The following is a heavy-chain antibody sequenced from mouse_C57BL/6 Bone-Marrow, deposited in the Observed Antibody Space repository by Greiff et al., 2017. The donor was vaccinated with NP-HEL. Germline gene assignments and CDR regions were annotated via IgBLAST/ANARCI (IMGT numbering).Heavy chain of an antibody. Sequence: QVQLQQSGAELARPGASVKMSCKASGYTFTSYTMHWVKQRPGQGLEWIGYINPSSGYTKYNQQFKDKATLNADKSSSTAYMQLSSLTSEDSAVYNWAREGLRRGFDYWGQGTTLTVSS. CDR2: INPSSGYT. V-gene: IGHV1-4*01. CDR3: AREGLRRGFDY. D-gene: IGHD2-12*01. J-gene: IGHJ2*01. CDR1: GYTFTSYT.